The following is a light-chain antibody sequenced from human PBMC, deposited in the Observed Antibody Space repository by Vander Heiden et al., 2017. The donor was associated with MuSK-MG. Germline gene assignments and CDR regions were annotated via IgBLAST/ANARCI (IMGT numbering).Light chain of an antibody. CDR3: SSHTTSATMV. J-gene: IGLJ3*02. CDR1: NSDVGHSQS. V-gene: IGLV2-18*02. Sequence: QSALTQPPSVSGSPGQSVTISCTGSNSDVGHSQSVSWYQQSPGTVPKVVMYDVVNRPSGVPDRFSGSKSGNTDSLTISGLQAEDEADYYCSSHTTSATMVFGGGTRVTVL. CDR2: DVV.